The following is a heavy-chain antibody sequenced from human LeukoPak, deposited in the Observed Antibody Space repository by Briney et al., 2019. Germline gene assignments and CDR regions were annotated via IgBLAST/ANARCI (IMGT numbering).Heavy chain of an antibody. CDR2: ISSSSSYI. Sequence: GGSLRLSCAASGFTFSSYSMNWVRQAPGKGLEWVSSISSSSSYIYYADSVKGRFTISRGNAKNSLYLQMNSLRAEDTAVYYCASRGYSGYYNWFDPWGQGTLVTASS. V-gene: IGHV3-21*01. J-gene: IGHJ5*02. CDR3: ASRGYSGYYNWFDP. D-gene: IGHD5-12*01. CDR1: GFTFSSYS.